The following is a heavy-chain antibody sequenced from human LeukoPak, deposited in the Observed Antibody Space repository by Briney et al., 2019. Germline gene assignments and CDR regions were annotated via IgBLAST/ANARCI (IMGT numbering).Heavy chain of an antibody. D-gene: IGHD3-10*01. V-gene: IGHV3-20*01. Sequence: PGGSLRLSCAASGFSFHDYGMSWVRQVPGKGLEWVSGINWDGRSSRYADSVKGRFTISRDNAKNSLYLQMNSLGAEDTALYHCARDLPTGLTLVRGVISGHWFDPWGQGTLVSVSS. CDR1: GFSFHDYG. J-gene: IGHJ5*02. CDR2: INWDGRSS. CDR3: ARDLPTGLTLVRGVISGHWFDP.